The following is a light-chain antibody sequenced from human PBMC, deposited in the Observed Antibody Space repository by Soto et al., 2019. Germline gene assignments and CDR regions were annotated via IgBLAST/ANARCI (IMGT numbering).Light chain of an antibody. CDR3: QEFHSSSRT. J-gene: IGKJ1*01. CDR2: SAF. V-gene: IGKV1-5*03. CDR1: RNIDSW. Sequence: DIRMTQSPSTLSASLGDRVTISCRASRNIDSWLAWYQQRPGGIPQLLIYSAFNLQNGVPSRFSGSGSGTDFTLTINGLQPDDFATYYCQEFHSSSRTFGQGTRVDMK.